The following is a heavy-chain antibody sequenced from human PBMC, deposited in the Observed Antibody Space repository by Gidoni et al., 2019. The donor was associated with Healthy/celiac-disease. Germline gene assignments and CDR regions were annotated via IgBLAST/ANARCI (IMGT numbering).Heavy chain of an antibody. CDR1: GYTFTSSG. J-gene: IGHJ5*02. CDR2: ISAYNGNT. CDR3: ARDAAYDSSGYYWFDP. V-gene: IGHV1-18*01. D-gene: IGHD3-22*01. Sequence: QVQLVQSGAEVKKPGASVKVSCKASGYTFTSSGISWVRQAPGQGLEWMGWISAYNGNTNYAQKLQGRVTMTTDTSTSTAYMELRSLRSDDTAVYYCARDAAYDSSGYYWFDPWGQGTLVTVSS.